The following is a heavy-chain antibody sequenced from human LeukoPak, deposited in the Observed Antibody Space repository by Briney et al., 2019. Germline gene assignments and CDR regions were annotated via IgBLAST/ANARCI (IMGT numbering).Heavy chain of an antibody. V-gene: IGHV3-64D*09. Sequence: PGGSLTLPCAASGFPFSDYSMNWVRQAPGRGLEYVSAISSNGGSTYYGDSVKGRFTISRDNSKDTLYLQMSSLRAEDTAVYYCVKARGIQLWLPGDYWGQGTLVTVSS. CDR2: ISSNGGST. D-gene: IGHD5-18*01. CDR1: GFPFSDYS. CDR3: VKARGIQLWLPGDY. J-gene: IGHJ4*02.